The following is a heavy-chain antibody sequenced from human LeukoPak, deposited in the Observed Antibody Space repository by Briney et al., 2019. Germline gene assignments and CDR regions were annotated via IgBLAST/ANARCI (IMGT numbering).Heavy chain of an antibody. CDR3: AREASGSYYNYFDY. Sequence: GGSLRLSCAASGFTFDGYAMHWVRQAPGKGLEWVSGISWNSGSIGYADSVKGRFTISRDNAKNSLYLQMNSLRAEDTALYYCAREASGSYYNYFDYWGQGTLVTVSS. CDR2: ISWNSGSI. V-gene: IGHV3-9*01. D-gene: IGHD1-26*01. CDR1: GFTFDGYA. J-gene: IGHJ4*02.